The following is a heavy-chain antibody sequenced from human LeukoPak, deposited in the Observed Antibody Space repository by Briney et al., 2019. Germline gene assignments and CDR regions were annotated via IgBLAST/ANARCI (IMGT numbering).Heavy chain of an antibody. CDR2: IKPDGSST. CDR3: ARDGSYDY. V-gene: IGHV3-74*01. Sequence: GGSLRLSCAASGFTFSSYWMHWVRQAPGKGLVWVSRIKPDGSSTAYADSVRGRFTISRDNVRNTVYLQMNSLRAEDTALYYCARDGSYDYWGQGTLVIVSS. CDR1: GFTFSSYW. J-gene: IGHJ4*02.